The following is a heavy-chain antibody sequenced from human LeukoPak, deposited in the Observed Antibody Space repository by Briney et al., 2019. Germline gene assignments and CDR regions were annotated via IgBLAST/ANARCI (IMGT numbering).Heavy chain of an antibody. V-gene: IGHV3-23*01. Sequence: GGSLRLSCVASGFTFSSYGMNWVRQAPGKGLQWVSSIANTGGNTYYADSVRGRFTISRDNSKDTLYLQMNSLRDEDTAVYYCAKEGIGAAGRRFDCWGQGTPVTVSS. CDR2: IANTGGNT. CDR1: GFTFSSYG. D-gene: IGHD6-13*01. CDR3: AKEGIGAAGRRFDC. J-gene: IGHJ4*02.